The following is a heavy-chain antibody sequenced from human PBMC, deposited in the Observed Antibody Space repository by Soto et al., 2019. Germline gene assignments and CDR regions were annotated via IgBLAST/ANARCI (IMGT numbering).Heavy chain of an antibody. Sequence: ASVKVSCKASGCTFSSYAISWVRQAPGQGLEWMGGIIPIFGTANYAQKFQGRVTITADESTSTADMELSSLRSEDTAVYYCARDPQPHRAAAGRSYYYYMDVWGKGTTVTVSS. CDR2: IIPIFGTA. V-gene: IGHV1-69*13. D-gene: IGHD6-13*01. CDR3: ARDPQPHRAAAGRSYYYYMDV. CDR1: GCTFSSYA. J-gene: IGHJ6*03.